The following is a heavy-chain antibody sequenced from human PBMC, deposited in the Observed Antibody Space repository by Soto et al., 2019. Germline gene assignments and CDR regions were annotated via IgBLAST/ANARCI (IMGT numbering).Heavy chain of an antibody. CDR1: GFTFNVAY. Sequence: QVQLVGSGGGLVEPGGSLRLSCAASGFTFNVAYMSWIRQAPGKGLEWISYISGSGSAILYADSVKGRFTISRDNAKNSLFRQMNNLRAEDTAVYYCASITLYTPLTMAYCCQGTLVTVSS. D-gene: IGHD3-10*01. J-gene: IGHJ4*02. V-gene: IGHV3-11*01. CDR3: ASITLYTPLTMAY. CDR2: ISGSGSAI.